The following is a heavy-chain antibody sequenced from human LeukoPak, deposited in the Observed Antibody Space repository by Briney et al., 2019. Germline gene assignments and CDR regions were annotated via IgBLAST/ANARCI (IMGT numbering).Heavy chain of an antibody. J-gene: IGHJ4*02. CDR3: ATEQPGYSGSYWYFDY. Sequence: ASVKVSCKVSGYTLTELSMHWVRQAPGKGLEWMGGFDPEDGETIYAQKFQGRVTMTEDTSTDTAYMELSSLRSEDTAVYYCATEQPGYSGSYWYFDYWGQGTLVTVSS. V-gene: IGHV1-24*01. D-gene: IGHD1-26*01. CDR1: GYTLTELS. CDR2: FDPEDGET.